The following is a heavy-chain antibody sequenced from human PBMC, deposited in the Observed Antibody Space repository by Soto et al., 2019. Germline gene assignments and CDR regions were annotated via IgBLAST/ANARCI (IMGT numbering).Heavy chain of an antibody. Sequence: GASVKVSCKASGYTFTSYGISWVRQAPGQGLEWMGWISAYNGNTKYAQKFQGRVTMTTDTSTSTAYMELRSLRSDDTAVYYCGRGPYGRNFDYWGQGTLGTVSS. V-gene: IGHV1-18*04. J-gene: IGHJ4*02. CDR2: ISAYNGNT. CDR1: GYTFTSYG. D-gene: IGHD3-10*01. CDR3: GRGPYGRNFDY.